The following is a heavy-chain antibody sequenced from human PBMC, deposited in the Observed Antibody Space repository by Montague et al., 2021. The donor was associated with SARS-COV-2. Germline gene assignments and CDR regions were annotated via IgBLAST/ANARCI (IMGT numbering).Heavy chain of an antibody. CDR1: GGSISNYY. CDR2: IYYSGST. V-gene: IGHV4-59*01. J-gene: IGHJ5*02. D-gene: IGHD3-10*01. CDR3: ARDPNYYYTSGSRGNWFDP. Sequence: SETLSLTCTVSGGSISNYYWNWIRQPPGKGLEWIGYIYYSGSTNXNPSLKSRVTISVDTSKNQFSLKLSSVTAADTAVYYCARDPNYYYTSGSRGNWFDPWGQGTLVTVSS.